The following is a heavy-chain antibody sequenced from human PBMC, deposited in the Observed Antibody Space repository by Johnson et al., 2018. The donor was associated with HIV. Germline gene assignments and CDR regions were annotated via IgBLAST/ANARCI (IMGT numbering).Heavy chain of an antibody. Sequence: VQLVESGGGLVQPGGSLRLSCAASGFTFSSYWMSWVRQAPGKGLEWVANIKQDGSEKYYADSVKGRFTISRDNSKSTLFLHMNTLRVEDTAVYYCATPTGSDACDVWGQGTLVTVSS. D-gene: IGHD1-1*01. CDR1: GFTFSSYW. CDR3: ATPTGSDACDV. CDR2: IKQDGSEK. J-gene: IGHJ3*01. V-gene: IGHV3-7*02.